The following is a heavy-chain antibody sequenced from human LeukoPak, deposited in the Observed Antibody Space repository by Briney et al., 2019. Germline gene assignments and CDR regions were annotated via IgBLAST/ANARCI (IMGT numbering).Heavy chain of an antibody. CDR1: GFKFTSYD. J-gene: IGHJ5*02. Sequence: ASVRVSCKPSGFKFTSYDLSWVRQAPGQGLEWMGWISAYSGNTNYAEKFHDRVTMTTDTSTGMAYMELRSLEFDDTAVYYCATNYGSGSAPLDPWGQGTLVTVSA. CDR3: ATNYGSGSAPLDP. CDR2: ISAYSGNT. V-gene: IGHV1-18*01. D-gene: IGHD3-10*01.